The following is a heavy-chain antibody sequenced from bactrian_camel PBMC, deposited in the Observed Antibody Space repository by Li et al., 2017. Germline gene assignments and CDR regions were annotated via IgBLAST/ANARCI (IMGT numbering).Heavy chain of an antibody. J-gene: IGHJ4*01. D-gene: IGHD6*01. CDR1: GFTLSSGD. CDR3: ATLGYRGENYGGSWIQITGGDY. Sequence: QLVESGGGLVQPGGSLRLSCAASGFTLSSGDMSWVRQAPGKGLEWVSTINSAGITTYYADSAKGRFTISRDNTRNTVYLQMNVLKSEDTALYFCATLGYRGENYGGSWIQITGGDYWGPGTQVTVS. V-gene: IGHV3S40*01. CDR2: INSAGITT.